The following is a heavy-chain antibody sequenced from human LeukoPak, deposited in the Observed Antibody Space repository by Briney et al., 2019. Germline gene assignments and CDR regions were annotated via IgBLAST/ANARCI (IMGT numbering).Heavy chain of an antibody. J-gene: IGHJ3*02. CDR3: ARSGTRSGGAFDI. V-gene: IGHV4-59*08. CDR1: GGSISGYY. D-gene: IGHD4-23*01. CDR2: VYSSGSI. Sequence: SETLSLTCTVSGGSISGYYWSWIRQSPGKGLEWIAYVYSSGSINYNPSLYSRVTISLDTSKNQFSLKLSSVTAADTAVYFCARSGTRSGGAFDIWGQGTMVTVSS.